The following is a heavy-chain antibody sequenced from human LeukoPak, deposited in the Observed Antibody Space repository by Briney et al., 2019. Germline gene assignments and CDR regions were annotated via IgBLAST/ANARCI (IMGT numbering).Heavy chain of an antibody. V-gene: IGHV4-31*03. Sequence: SETLSLTCTVSGGSISSGGYYCSWIRQHPGKGLEWIGYIYYSGSTNYNPSLKSRVTISVDTSTNQFSLKLSSVPAEDTAVYYCARGIQVGGNREGNWFDPWGQGTLVTVSS. D-gene: IGHD5-12*01. CDR2: IYYSGST. CDR1: GGSISSGGYY. J-gene: IGHJ5*02. CDR3: ARGIQVGGNREGNWFDP.